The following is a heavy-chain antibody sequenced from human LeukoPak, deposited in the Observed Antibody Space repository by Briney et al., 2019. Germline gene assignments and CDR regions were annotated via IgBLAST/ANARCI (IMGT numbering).Heavy chain of an antibody. D-gene: IGHD4-17*01. CDR3: ARGSEDYGDYVDGYFQH. Sequence: GGSLRLSCAASGFNFRNYAMHWVRQAPGKGLEWVAVISYDGSNKYYADSVKGRFTISRDNSKNTLYLQMNSLRAEDTAVYYCARGSEDYGDYVDGYFQHWGQGTLVTVSS. CDR2: ISYDGSNK. V-gene: IGHV3-30*04. J-gene: IGHJ1*01. CDR1: GFNFRNYA.